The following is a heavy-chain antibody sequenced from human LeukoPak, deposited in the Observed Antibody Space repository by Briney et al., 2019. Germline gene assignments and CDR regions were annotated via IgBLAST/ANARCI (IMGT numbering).Heavy chain of an antibody. CDR3: TTDLLLLRFLEWSGFDY. CDR1: GFTFTNAW. Sequence: GGSLRLSCSTSGFTFTNAWMSWVRQAPGKGLEWVGRIKSKTDGGTTDYAAPVKGRFTISRDDSKNTLYLQMNSLKTEDTAVYYCTTDLLLLRFLEWSGFDYWGQGTLVTVSS. CDR2: IKSKTDGGTT. D-gene: IGHD3-3*01. J-gene: IGHJ4*02. V-gene: IGHV3-15*01.